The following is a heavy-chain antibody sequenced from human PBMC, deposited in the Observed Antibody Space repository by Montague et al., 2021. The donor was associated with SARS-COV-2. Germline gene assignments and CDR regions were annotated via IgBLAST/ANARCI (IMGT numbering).Heavy chain of an antibody. Sequence: SETLSLTCSVSGGSISTSTDHWAWIRQSPGKGLEWVGSVSYSESTYYNPSLKSRVTISVDSSKNQFSLKLNSVTAADTAIYYCARHMWNVLVSHTVSNWFDPWGQGTLVTVSS. D-gene: IGHD1-1*01. CDR2: VSYSEST. CDR1: GGSISTSTDH. CDR3: ARHMWNVLVSHTVSNWFDP. V-gene: IGHV4-39*01. J-gene: IGHJ5*02.